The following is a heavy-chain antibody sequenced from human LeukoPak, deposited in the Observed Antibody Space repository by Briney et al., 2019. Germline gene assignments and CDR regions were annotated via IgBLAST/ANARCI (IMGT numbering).Heavy chain of an antibody. V-gene: IGHV4-59*01. CDR2: IYYSGST. J-gene: IGHJ5*02. CDR3: ARRQPRIAAAATDNWFDP. Sequence: SETLSLTCTVSGGSISSYYWSWIRQPPGKGLEWIGYIYYSGSTNYNPSLKSRVTISVDTSKNQFSLKLSSVTAADTAVYYCARRQPRIAAAATDNWFDPWGQGTLVTVSS. CDR1: GGSISSYY. D-gene: IGHD6-13*01.